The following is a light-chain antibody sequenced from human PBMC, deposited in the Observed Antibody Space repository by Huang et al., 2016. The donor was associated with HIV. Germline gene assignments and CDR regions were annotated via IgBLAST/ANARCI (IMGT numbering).Light chain of an antibody. V-gene: IGKV3-20*01. J-gene: IGKJ2*02. CDR2: GTS. Sequence: EIVLTQSPGTLSLSPGERATLSCRASQSVSSSDVAWYQQKPGQAPRLLIYGTSSRATGIPDRFSGSGSGTDFTLTISRLEPEDCAVYYCQQYNSSPRTFGQGTKLEI. CDR3: QQYNSSPRT. CDR1: QSVSSSD.